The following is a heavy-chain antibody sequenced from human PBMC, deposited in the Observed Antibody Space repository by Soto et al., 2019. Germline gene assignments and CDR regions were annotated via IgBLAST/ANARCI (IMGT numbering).Heavy chain of an antibody. D-gene: IGHD3-3*01. CDR1: GFTFSSYW. CDR2: IKQDGSEK. CDR3: ARDNGPYYDFWSGYGLDY. J-gene: IGHJ4*02. Sequence: PGGSLRLSCAASGFTFSSYWMSWVRQAPGKGLEWVANIKQDGSEKYYVDSVKGRFTISRDNAKNSLYLQMNSLRAEDTAVYYCARDNGPYYDFWSGYGLDYWGQGTLVTVSS. V-gene: IGHV3-7*03.